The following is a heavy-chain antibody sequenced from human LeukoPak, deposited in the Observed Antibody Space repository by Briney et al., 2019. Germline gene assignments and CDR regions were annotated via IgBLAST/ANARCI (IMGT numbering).Heavy chain of an antibody. D-gene: IGHD3-22*01. CDR1: GGTFSSYA. CDR2: IIPIFGTA. J-gene: IGHJ3*02. Sequence: SVKVSCKASGGTFSSYAISWVRQAPGQGLEWMGGIIPIFGTANYAQKFQGRVTITADESTSTAYMELSSLRSEDTAVYYCARGGMYYYDSSGYYFDAFDIWGQGTMVTVSS. CDR3: ARGGMYYYDSSGYYFDAFDI. V-gene: IGHV1-69*13.